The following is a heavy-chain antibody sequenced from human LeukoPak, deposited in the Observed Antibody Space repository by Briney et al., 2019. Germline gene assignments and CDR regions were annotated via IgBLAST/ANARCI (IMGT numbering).Heavy chain of an antibody. V-gene: IGHV1-18*01. Sequence: ASVKVSCKASGYTFTSYGISWVRQAPGQGLEWMGWISAYNGNTNYAQKLQGRITMTTETSTSTAYMELRSLRSDDTAVYYCARDRFYDFWSGYFFDYWGQGTLVTVSS. J-gene: IGHJ4*02. D-gene: IGHD3-3*01. CDR2: ISAYNGNT. CDR3: ARDRFYDFWSGYFFDY. CDR1: GYTFTSYG.